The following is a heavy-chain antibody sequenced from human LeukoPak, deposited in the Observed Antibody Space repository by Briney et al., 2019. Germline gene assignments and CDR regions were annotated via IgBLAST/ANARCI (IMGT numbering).Heavy chain of an antibody. D-gene: IGHD4-11*01. Sequence: SETLSLTCTVSGGSISSGGYYWSWIRQHPGKGPEWIGYIYYSGSTYYNPSLKSRVTISVDTSKNQFPLKLSSVTAADTAVYYCARGPYSKPQAFDYWGQGTLVTVSS. J-gene: IGHJ4*02. CDR2: IYYSGST. V-gene: IGHV4-31*03. CDR3: ARGPYSKPQAFDY. CDR1: GGSISSGGYY.